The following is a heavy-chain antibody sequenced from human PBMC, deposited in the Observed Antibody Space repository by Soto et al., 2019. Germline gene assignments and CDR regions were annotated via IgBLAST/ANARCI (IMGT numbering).Heavy chain of an antibody. CDR2: IIPIFGTA. V-gene: IGHV1-69*13. Sequence: GASVKVSCKASGGTFSSYAISWVRQAPGQGLEWMGGIIPIFGTANYAQKFQGRVPITADESTSTAYMELSSLRSEDTAVYYCARDVVVGDTPDWGQGTLVTVSS. CDR1: GGTFSSYA. D-gene: IGHD1-26*01. CDR3: ARDVVVGDTPD. J-gene: IGHJ4*02.